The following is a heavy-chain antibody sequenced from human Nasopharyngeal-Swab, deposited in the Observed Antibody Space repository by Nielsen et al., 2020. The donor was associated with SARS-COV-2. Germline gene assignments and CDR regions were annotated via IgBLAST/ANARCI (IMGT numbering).Heavy chain of an antibody. D-gene: IGHD2-2*01. Sequence: RQAPGKGLEWIGSIYYSGSTYYNPSLKSRVTISVDTSKNQFSLKLSSVTAADTAVCYCARDGRNGYCSSTSCYFVYYFDYWGQGTLVTVSS. CDR3: ARDGRNGYCSSTSCYFVYYFDY. J-gene: IGHJ4*02. CDR2: IYYSGST. V-gene: IGHV4-39*07.